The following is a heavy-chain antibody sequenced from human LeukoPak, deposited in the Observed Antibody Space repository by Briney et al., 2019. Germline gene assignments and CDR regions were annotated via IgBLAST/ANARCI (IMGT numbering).Heavy chain of an antibody. D-gene: IGHD1-26*01. V-gene: IGHV3-74*01. J-gene: IGHJ4*02. Sequence: GGSLRLSCAASGFAYSSHWMHWVRQAPGEGLVWVSGIYNDGSITAYADSVKGRFTISRDNAKNTLYLQMSSLRVEDTAVYYCTRESGSFDYWGQGTLVTVSS. CDR1: GFAYSSHW. CDR3: TRESGSFDY. CDR2: IYNDGSIT.